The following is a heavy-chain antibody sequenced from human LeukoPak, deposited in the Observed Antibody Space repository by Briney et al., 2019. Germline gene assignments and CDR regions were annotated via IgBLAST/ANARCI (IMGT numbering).Heavy chain of an antibody. CDR3: ARDRDYCGGDCPRSRPNAFDI. V-gene: IGHV1-46*01. Sequence: ASVKVSCKASGYTFTSYYMHWVRQAPGQGLEWMGIINPSGGSTSYAQKFQGRVTMTRDTSTSTVYMELSSLRSEDTAEYYCARDRDYCGGDCPRSRPNAFDIWGQGTMVTVSS. CDR1: GYTFTSYY. J-gene: IGHJ3*02. D-gene: IGHD2-21*02. CDR2: INPSGGST.